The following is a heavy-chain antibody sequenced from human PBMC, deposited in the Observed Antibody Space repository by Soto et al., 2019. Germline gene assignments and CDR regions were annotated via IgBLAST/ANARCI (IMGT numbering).Heavy chain of an antibody. CDR3: ARDGPTHDSSSYYSRSWAFDI. Sequence: GGSLRLSCAASGFTFSSYSMNWVRQAPGKGLEWVSSISSSSSYIYYADSVKGRFTISRDNAKNSLYLQMNSLRAEDTAVHYCARDGPTHDSSSYYSRSWAFDIWGQGTMVTVSS. J-gene: IGHJ3*02. V-gene: IGHV3-21*01. CDR2: ISSSSSYI. D-gene: IGHD3-22*01. CDR1: GFTFSSYS.